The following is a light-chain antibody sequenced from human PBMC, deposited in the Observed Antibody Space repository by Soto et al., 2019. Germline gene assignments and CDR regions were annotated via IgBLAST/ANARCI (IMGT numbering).Light chain of an antibody. CDR3: QQFNSYPRT. CDR2: DAS. J-gene: IGKJ1*01. Sequence: AIQLTQSPSSLSASVGDRVTITCRASQGISSALAWYQQKPGKSPKLLIYDASSLESGVPSRFSGSRSRTDFTLTISSLQPEDFSTYYYQQFNSYPRTFGQGTKVEIK. CDR1: QGISSA. V-gene: IGKV1-13*02.